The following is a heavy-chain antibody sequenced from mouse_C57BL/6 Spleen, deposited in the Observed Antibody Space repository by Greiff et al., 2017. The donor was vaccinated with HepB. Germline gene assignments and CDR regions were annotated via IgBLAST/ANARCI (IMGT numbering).Heavy chain of an antibody. D-gene: IGHD1-1*01. Sequence: EVQLQQSGPVLVKPGASVKMSCKASGYTFTDYYMNWVKQSHGKSLEWIGVINPYNGGTSYNQKFKGKATLTVDKSSSTAYMELNTLTSEDSAVYYCETLYCSSSPWLAEWGKGTLVTVSA. CDR2: INPYNGGT. J-gene: IGHJ3*01. V-gene: IGHV1-19*01. CDR3: ETLYCSSSPWLAE. CDR1: GYTFTDYY.